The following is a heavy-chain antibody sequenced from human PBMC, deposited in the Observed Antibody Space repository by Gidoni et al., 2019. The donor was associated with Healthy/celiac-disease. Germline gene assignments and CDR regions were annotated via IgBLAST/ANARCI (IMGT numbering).Heavy chain of an antibody. Sequence: QVQLQQWGAGLLKPSETLSLTCAVYGGSFSGYYWSWIRQPPGKGREWIGEIHHSGSTNYNPSLKSRVTISVDTSKNQFSLKLSSVTAADTAVYYCARGLGSGWSYKFDYWGQGTLVAVSS. J-gene: IGHJ4*02. D-gene: IGHD6-19*01. CDR2: IHHSGST. CDR3: ARGLGSGWSYKFDY. CDR1: GGSFSGYY. V-gene: IGHV4-34*01.